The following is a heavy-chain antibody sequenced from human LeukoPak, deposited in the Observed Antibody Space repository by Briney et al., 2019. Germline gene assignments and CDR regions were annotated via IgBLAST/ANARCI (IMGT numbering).Heavy chain of an antibody. CDR2: IYSVGGT. CDR1: GFTVSSNY. V-gene: IGHV3-53*04. Sequence: GGSLRLSCAASGFTVSSNYMSWVRQAPGKGLEWVSVIYSVGGTYYADSVKGRFTISRHTSKNTLYLQMNSLRAEETAVYYCARAPHDYGAFDYGGQGTLVTVSS. J-gene: IGHJ4*02. CDR3: ARAPHDYGAFDY. D-gene: IGHD4-17*01.